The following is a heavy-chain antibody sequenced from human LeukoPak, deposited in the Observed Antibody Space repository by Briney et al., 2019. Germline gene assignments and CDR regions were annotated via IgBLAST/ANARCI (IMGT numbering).Heavy chain of an antibody. CDR3: AKDIADSGYDSGGFDY. CDR1: GFTFDDYA. CDR2: ISWNSGGI. V-gene: IGHV3-9*03. D-gene: IGHD5-12*01. J-gene: IGHJ4*02. Sequence: GGSLRLSXAASGFTFDDYAMHWVRQAPGKGLEWVSGISWNSGGIGYAESVKGRFTISRDSAKNSLYLQMNSLRAEDMALYYCAKDIADSGYDSGGFDYWGQGTLVTVSS.